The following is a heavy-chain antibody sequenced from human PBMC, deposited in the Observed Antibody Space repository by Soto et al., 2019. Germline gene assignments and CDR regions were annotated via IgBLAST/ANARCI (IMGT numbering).Heavy chain of an antibody. V-gene: IGHV3-21*01. J-gene: IGHJ1*01. Sequence: GGSLRLSCAASGFTFSSYSMNWVRQAPGKGLEWVSSISSSSSYIYYADSVKGRFTISRDNAKNSLYLQMNSLRAEDTAVYYCARDFARELLDRAEYFQHWGQGTLVTVSS. CDR1: GFTFSSYS. CDR3: ARDFARELLDRAEYFQH. CDR2: ISSSSSYI. D-gene: IGHD1-26*01.